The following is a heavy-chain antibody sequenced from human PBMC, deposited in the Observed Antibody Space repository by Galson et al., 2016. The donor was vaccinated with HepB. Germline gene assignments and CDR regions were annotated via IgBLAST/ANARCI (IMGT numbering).Heavy chain of an antibody. CDR3: ATRWGSSSWYDAFDM. CDR2: INQDGSEK. CDR1: GITFSSYW. D-gene: IGHD6-13*01. Sequence: SLRLSCAASGITFSSYWMSWVRQAPGKGLEWVANINQDGSEKYYVGSVKGRFTISRVNAKKSPFLHMNSLRAEDTAVYYCATRWGSSSWYDAFDMWGQGTRVTVAS. V-gene: IGHV3-7*01. J-gene: IGHJ3*02.